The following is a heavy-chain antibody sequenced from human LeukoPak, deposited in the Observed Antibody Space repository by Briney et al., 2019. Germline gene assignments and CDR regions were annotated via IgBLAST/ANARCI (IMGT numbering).Heavy chain of an antibody. D-gene: IGHD3-22*01. CDR2: IYPGDSDT. V-gene: IGHV5-51*01. J-gene: IGHJ4*02. CDR1: GYSFTSYW. CDR3: ARGYYYDSSGSLFDY. Sequence: GESLKISCKGSGYSFTSYWIGWVRQMPGKGLEWMGIIYPGDSDTRYSPSFQGQVTISADKSISTAYLQWSSLKASDTAMYYCARGYYYDSSGSLFDYWGQGTLVTVSS.